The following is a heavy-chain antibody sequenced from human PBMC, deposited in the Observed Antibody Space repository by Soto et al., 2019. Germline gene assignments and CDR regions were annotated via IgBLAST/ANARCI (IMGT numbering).Heavy chain of an antibody. J-gene: IGHJ6*02. V-gene: IGHV4-59*01. CDR2: IYYSGST. Sequence: SETLSLTCTVSGGSISSYYWSWIRQPPGKGLEWIGYIYYSGSTNHNPSLKSRVTISVDTSKNQFSLKLSSVTAADTAVYYCARKDYYYYGMDVWGQGTTVTVSS. CDR1: GGSISSYY. CDR3: ARKDYYYYGMDV.